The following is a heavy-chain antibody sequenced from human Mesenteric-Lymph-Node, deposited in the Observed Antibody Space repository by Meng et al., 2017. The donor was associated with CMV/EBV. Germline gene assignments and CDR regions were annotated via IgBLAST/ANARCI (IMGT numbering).Heavy chain of an antibody. D-gene: IGHD2-2*01. J-gene: IGHJ6*02. CDR1: GFIFSSNS. CDR3: AKDSQYCSSTSCYYYYYYGMDV. V-gene: IGHV3-21*01. Sequence: GESLKISCVASGFIFSSNSMNWVRQAPGKGLEWVSSISTSSSYIYYADSVKGRFTISRDNSKNTLYLQMNSLRAEDTAVYYCAKDSQYCSSTSCYYYYYYGMDVWGQGTTVTVSS. CDR2: ISTSSSYI.